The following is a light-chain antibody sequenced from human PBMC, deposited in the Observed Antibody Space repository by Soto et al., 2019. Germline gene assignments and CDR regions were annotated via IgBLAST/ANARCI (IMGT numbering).Light chain of an antibody. CDR3: SSYTSSSTLVV. Sequence: QSVLTQPASVSGPPGQSITISCTGTSSDVGGYNYVSWYQQHPGKVPKLMIYDVTNRPSGVSNRFSGSKSGNTASLTISGLQAEDEADYYCSSYTSSSTLVVFGGGTKLTVL. V-gene: IGLV2-14*01. J-gene: IGLJ2*01. CDR2: DVT. CDR1: SSDVGGYNY.